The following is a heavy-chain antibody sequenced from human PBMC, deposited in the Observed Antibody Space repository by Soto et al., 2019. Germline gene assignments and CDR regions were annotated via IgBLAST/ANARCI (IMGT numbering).Heavy chain of an antibody. Sequence: PGGSLRLSCAASGFTFSDYYMSWICQAPGKGLEWVSYISSSSSYTNYADSVKGRFTISRDNAKNSLYLQMNSLRAEDTAVYYCARDRLLYGSGSEYYFDYWGQGTLVTVS. CDR1: GFTFSDYY. J-gene: IGHJ4*02. CDR2: ISSSSSYT. V-gene: IGHV3-11*06. D-gene: IGHD3-10*01. CDR3: ARDRLLYGSGSEYYFDY.